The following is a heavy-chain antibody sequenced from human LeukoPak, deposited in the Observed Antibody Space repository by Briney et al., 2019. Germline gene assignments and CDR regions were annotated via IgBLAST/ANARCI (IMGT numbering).Heavy chain of an antibody. CDR3: VRNLAVAGTCFDS. CDR1: GFTFTRYT. CDR2: ISSSGSYI. J-gene: IGHJ4*02. D-gene: IGHD6-19*01. V-gene: IGHV3-21*04. Sequence: GGSLRLSCVASGFTFTRYTINWVRQAPGKGLEWVSSISSSGSYIYYADSVKGRFTISRDNAESSLFLQMNSLRAEDTAVYYCVRNLAVAGTCFDSWGQGTLVTVSS.